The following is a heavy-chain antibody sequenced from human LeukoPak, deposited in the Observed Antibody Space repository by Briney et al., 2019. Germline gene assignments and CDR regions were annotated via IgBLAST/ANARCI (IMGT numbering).Heavy chain of an antibody. D-gene: IGHD5-18*01. Sequence: PSETLSLTCTVSGGSISSGSYYWSWIRQPAGKGLEWIGRIYTSGSTNYNPSLKSRVTISVDTSKDQFSLKLSSVTAADTAVYYCARGGYSYGTPPGYWGQGTLVTVSS. J-gene: IGHJ4*02. CDR1: GGSISSGSYY. CDR2: IYTSGST. V-gene: IGHV4-61*02. CDR3: ARGGYSYGTPPGY.